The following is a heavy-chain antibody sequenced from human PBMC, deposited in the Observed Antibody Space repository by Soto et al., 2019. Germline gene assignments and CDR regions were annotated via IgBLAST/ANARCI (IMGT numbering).Heavy chain of an antibody. J-gene: IGHJ4*02. D-gene: IGHD5-12*01. V-gene: IGHV3-23*01. CDR3: VRSIVATKRPPYFDY. CDR2: ISGSGGST. CDR1: GFTFSSYA. Sequence: VGYLRLSCASSGFTFSSYAMSWVRQSPGKGLEWVSAISGSGGSTYYADSVKGRFTISRDNSKNTLYLQMNSLRAEDTAVYYCVRSIVATKRPPYFDYWGQGTLGIVSS.